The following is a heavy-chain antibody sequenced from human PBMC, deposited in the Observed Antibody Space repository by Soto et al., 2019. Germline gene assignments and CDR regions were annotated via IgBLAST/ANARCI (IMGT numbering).Heavy chain of an antibody. CDR2: ISNYNGNT. V-gene: IGHV1-18*01. Sequence: QVQLVQSGVGVKKPGASMKVSCKASGYTFTNYHITWVRQAPGQGLEWVGWISNYNGNTDYAQKFQGRVTMTTDTITSTADMELRSLRSDDTAVYYCARGELVTDYWGQGTLVTVSS. CDR1: GYTFTNYH. J-gene: IGHJ4*02. D-gene: IGHD4-4*01. CDR3: ARGELVTDY.